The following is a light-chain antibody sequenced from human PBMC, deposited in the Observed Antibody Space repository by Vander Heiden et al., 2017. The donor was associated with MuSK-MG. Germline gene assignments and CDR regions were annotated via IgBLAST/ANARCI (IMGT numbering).Light chain of an antibody. Sequence: QSVLTQPPSVSGAPGQRVTISCTGSSSNIGAGYDVHWYQQLPGTAPKLLIYGNSNRPSGVPDRFSGSKSGTSASLAITGLQAEYEDDSYCQSHRVFGGGTKLTVL. CDR1: SSNIGAGYD. CDR2: GNS. V-gene: IGLV1-40*01. CDR3: QSHRV. J-gene: IGLJ3*02.